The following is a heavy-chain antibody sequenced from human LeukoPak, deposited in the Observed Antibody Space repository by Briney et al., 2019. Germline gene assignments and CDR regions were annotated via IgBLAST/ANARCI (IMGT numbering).Heavy chain of an antibody. V-gene: IGHV5-51*01. CDR3: ARRVESGYSFDY. CDR1: VYSFTYYR. J-gene: IGHJ4*02. D-gene: IGHD3-3*01. Sequence: GESLKFSCKGSVYSFTYYRNACVRQMPGKGLEWMGIIYPGDSDTRYSPSFQGQVTISADKSFSTAYLQWSGLKASDTAMYYLARRVESGYSFDYWGQGSLVTVSS. CDR2: IYPGDSDT.